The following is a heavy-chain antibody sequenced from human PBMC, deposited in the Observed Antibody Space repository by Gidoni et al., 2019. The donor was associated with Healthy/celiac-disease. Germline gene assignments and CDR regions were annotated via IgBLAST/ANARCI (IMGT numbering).Heavy chain of an antibody. D-gene: IGHD2-15*01. CDR1: GLPVSSYA. CDR3: AKDLEVVAATLDY. J-gene: IGHJ4*02. CDR2: ISGSGGST. V-gene: IGHV3-23*01. Sequence: EGQLLESGGGLVQPGGSLRLSCAASGLPVSSYAMSWVRQAPGKGLEWVSAISGSGGSTYYADSVKGRFTISRDNSKNTLYLQMNSLRAEDTAVYYCAKDLEVVAATLDYWGQGTLVTVSS.